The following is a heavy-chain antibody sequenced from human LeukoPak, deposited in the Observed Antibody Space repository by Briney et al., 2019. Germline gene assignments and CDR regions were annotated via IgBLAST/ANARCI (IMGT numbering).Heavy chain of an antibody. D-gene: IGHD5-24*01. J-gene: IGHJ4*02. CDR3: ARDPTEMATAYFDY. V-gene: IGHV3-11*04. Sequence: GESLRLSCAASGFTFSDYYMSWIRQAPGKGLEWVSYISSSGSTIYYADSVKGRFTISRDNAKNSLYLQMNSLRAEDTAVYYCARDPTEMATAYFDYWGQGTLVTVSS. CDR1: GFTFSDYY. CDR2: ISSSGSTI.